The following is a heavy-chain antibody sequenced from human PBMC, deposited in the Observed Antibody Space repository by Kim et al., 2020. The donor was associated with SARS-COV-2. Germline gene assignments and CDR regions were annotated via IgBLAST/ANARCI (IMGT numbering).Heavy chain of an antibody. Sequence: ASVKVSCKASGYTFTSYGISWVRQAPGQGLEWMGWISAYNGNTNYAQKLQGRVTMTTDTSTSTAYMELRSLRSDDTAVYYCARVRVTMVRGVTKYYFDYWGQGTLVTVSS. CDR1: GYTFTSYG. V-gene: IGHV1-18*01. CDR3: ARVRVTMVRGVTKYYFDY. D-gene: IGHD3-10*01. J-gene: IGHJ4*02. CDR2: ISAYNGNT.